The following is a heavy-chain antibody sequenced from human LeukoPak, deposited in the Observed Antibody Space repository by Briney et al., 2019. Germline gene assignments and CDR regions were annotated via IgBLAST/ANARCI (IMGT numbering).Heavy chain of an antibody. J-gene: IGHJ5*02. Sequence: ASVKVSCKASGYTFIRHWMHWVRQAPGQGLEWMGVINPNGGTTIYAQKLQGRVTLTRDMSTSTLYMELSSLTSEDTAVHYCARDSSSSASWWFDPWGQGTLVTVSS. CDR2: INPNGGTT. CDR1: GYTFIRHW. D-gene: IGHD6-6*01. V-gene: IGHV1-46*01. CDR3: ARDSSSSASWWFDP.